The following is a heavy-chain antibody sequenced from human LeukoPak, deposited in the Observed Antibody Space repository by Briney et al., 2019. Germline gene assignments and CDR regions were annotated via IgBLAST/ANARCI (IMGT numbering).Heavy chain of an antibody. Sequence: GGSLRLSCAASGFTFSTYGMHWVRQAPGKGLEWVAVIWYDGSNKNYADSVKGRFTISRDNSKNTLYLQMNSLRAEDTAVYYCARNQLVHDAFDIWAQETRVTVSS. CDR1: GFTFSTYG. CDR2: IWYDGSNK. V-gene: IGHV3-33*01. D-gene: IGHD6-13*01. J-gene: IGHJ3*02. CDR3: ARNQLVHDAFDI.